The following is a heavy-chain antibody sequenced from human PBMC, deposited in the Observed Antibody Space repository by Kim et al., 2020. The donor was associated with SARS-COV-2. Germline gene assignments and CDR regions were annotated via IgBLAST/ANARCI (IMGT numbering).Heavy chain of an antibody. V-gene: IGHV3-21*01. CDR3: ARECAGYCGRGM. J-gene: IGHJ6*01. Sequence: GGSLRLSCTASGFTFSDYAMYWVRQAPGKGLECVASITGSSSSIYYTDSVKGRFTISGDNAKDSLYLQMNSLRVEDTAVYYCARECAGYCGRGM. CDR1: GFTFSDYA. CDR2: ITGSSSSI. D-gene: IGHD2-21*01.